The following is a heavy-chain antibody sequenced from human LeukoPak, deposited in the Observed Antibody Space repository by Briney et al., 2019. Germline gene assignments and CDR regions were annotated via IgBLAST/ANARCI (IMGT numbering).Heavy chain of an antibody. CDR2: IYYSGNT. J-gene: IGHJ4*02. CDR1: GGSVSSGSYY. Sequence: PSETLSLTCTVSGGSVSSGSYYRSWIRQPPGKGLEWIGYIYYSGNTNYNPSLKSRVTISVDTSKNQFFLKLSSVTAADTAVYYCARGGPVGSSNLDYWGQGTLVTVSS. V-gene: IGHV4-61*01. D-gene: IGHD4-23*01. CDR3: ARGGPVGSSNLDY.